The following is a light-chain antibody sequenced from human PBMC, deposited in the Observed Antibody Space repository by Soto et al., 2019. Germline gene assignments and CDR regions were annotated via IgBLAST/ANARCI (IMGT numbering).Light chain of an antibody. CDR1: QSVSSRY. Sequence: EIVLTQSPGTLSLSPGERATLSCRASQSVSSRYLAWYQQKPGQAPRLLIYDASYSAPGIPDRFSGSGSGTDFTLTISRLEPEDCAVYYCQQYGSSYTFGPGTKVDIK. J-gene: IGKJ3*01. CDR2: DAS. V-gene: IGKV3-20*01. CDR3: QQYGSSYT.